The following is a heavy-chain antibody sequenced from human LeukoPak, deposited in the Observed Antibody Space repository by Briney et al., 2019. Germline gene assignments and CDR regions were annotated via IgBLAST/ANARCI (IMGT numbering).Heavy chain of an antibody. CDR3: AREARCSSTSCYAGARWFDP. J-gene: IGHJ5*02. CDR2: IIPIFGTA. CDR1: GGTFSSYA. D-gene: IGHD2-2*01. V-gene: IGHV1-69*06. Sequence: GASVKVSCKASGGTFSSYAISWVRQAPGQGLEWMGGIIPIFGTANYAQKFQGRVTITADKSTSTAYMELSSLRSEDTAVYYCAREARCSSTSCYAGARWFDPWGQGTLVTVSS.